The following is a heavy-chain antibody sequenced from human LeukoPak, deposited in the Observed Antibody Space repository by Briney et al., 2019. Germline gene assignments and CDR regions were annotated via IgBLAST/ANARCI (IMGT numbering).Heavy chain of an antibody. J-gene: IGHJ6*02. Sequence: GGSLRLSCAASGFTFSNYAMTWVRQAPGKGLEWVSAIGGSRGNTYYADSVRGRFTISRDNSKNTLYLQMNSLRAEDTAVYYCARDIYEITMLRGADTYHYYVMDVWGQGTTVTVSS. D-gene: IGHD3-10*01. CDR2: IGGSRGNT. CDR1: GFTFSNYA. V-gene: IGHV3-23*01. CDR3: ARDIYEITMLRGADTYHYYVMDV.